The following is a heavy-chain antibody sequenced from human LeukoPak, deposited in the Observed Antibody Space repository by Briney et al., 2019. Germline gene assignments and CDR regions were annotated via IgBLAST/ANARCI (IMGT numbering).Heavy chain of an antibody. CDR2: ISSSGSYI. V-gene: IGHV3-21*04. D-gene: IGHD4-17*01. J-gene: IGHJ4*02. CDR1: GFTFSSYA. CDR3: ASGHYGASDY. Sequence: GGSLRLSCAASGFTFSSYAMSWVRQAPGKGLEWVSSISSSGSYIYYADSVKGRFTISRDNSKNTLYLQMNSLRAEDTAVYHCASGHYGASDYWGQGTLVTVSS.